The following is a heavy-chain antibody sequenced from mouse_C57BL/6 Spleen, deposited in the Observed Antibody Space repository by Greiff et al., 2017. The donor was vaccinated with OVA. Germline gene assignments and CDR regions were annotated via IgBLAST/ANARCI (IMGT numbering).Heavy chain of an antibody. D-gene: IGHD2-3*01. CDR2: IYPGSGST. CDR3: ARRGGYYLAWFAY. V-gene: IGHV1-55*01. Sequence: VKLQQPGAELVKPGASVKMSCKASGYTFTSYWITWVKQRPGQGLEWIGDIYPGSGSTNYNEKFKSKATLTVDTSSSTAYMQLSSLTSEDSAVYYCARRGGYYLAWFAYWGQGTLVTVSA. CDR1: GYTFTSYW. J-gene: IGHJ3*01.